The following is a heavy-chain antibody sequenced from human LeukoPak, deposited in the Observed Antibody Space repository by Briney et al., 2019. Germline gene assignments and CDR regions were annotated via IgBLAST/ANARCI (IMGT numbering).Heavy chain of an antibody. CDR3: ARGRVGATTLDY. V-gene: IGHV3-23*01. Sequence: GGSLRLSCAASGSTFSIYGMNWVRHAPGKGLEWVSAISGSGGNTYYADSVKGRFTISRDNSKNTLYLQMNSLRAEDTAVYYCARGRVGATTLDYWGQRTLVTVSS. J-gene: IGHJ4*02. CDR2: ISGSGGNT. D-gene: IGHD1-26*01. CDR1: GSTFSIYG.